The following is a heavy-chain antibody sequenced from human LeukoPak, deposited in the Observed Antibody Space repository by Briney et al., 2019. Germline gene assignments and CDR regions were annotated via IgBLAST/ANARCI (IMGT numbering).Heavy chain of an antibody. J-gene: IGHJ4*02. Sequence: GASVKVSCKASGYTFTTYGIAWVRQAPGQGLEWMGWISAYNGNTKYAQKFQGGVSMTADTSTSTAYMELRSLGSDDTAVYYCAREGRQASGYDWMGGEFDYWGQGTLVTVSS. CDR2: ISAYNGNT. V-gene: IGHV1-18*01. CDR3: AREGRQASGYDWMGGEFDY. CDR1: GYTFTTYG. D-gene: IGHD5-12*01.